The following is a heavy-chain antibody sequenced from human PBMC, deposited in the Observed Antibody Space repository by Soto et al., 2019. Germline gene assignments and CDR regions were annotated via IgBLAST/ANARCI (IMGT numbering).Heavy chain of an antibody. CDR1: VFTVSSNY. CDR3: ARFKWSGDSRTSYFAF. CDR2: IYGGGTA. D-gene: IGHD3-10*01. V-gene: IGHV3-53*01. Sequence: PGGSLRLSCAASVFTVSSNYVSWVRQSPGKGLEWVSVIYGGGTAYYSDSVKGRFTISRDNSKNPLYLQMNSLRADETAMYYGARFKWSGDSRTSYFAFWGQGTLVTASS. J-gene: IGHJ4*02.